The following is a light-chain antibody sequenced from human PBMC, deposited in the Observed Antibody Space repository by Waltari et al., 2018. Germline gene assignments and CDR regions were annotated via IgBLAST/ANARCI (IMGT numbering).Light chain of an antibody. J-gene: IGKJ4*01. CDR1: QSVSTY. CDR3: QQRYKWPLT. Sequence: EIVLTQSPATLSLSPGERATLSCRASQSVSTYLAWSQQRPGQPPRLLIYDSSSRATGIPARFSGSGSETDFTLTISSLEPEDFAVYYCQQRYKWPLTFGGGSKVEI. V-gene: IGKV3-11*01. CDR2: DSS.